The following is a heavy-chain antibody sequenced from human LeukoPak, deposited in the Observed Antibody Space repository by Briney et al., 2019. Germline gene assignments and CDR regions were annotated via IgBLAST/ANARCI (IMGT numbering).Heavy chain of an antibody. CDR3: ARHSSGWFDY. V-gene: IGHV4-39*01. J-gene: IGHJ4*02. Sequence: SETLSLTCTVSGGSISSSNYNWGWIRQPPGKGLEWIGSFSYDGRTYHNPSLKSRVTVSVDTSKNQFSLKLSSVTAADTAVYYCARHSSGWFDYWGQGTLVTVSS. D-gene: IGHD6-19*01. CDR1: GGSISSSNYN. CDR2: FSYDGRT.